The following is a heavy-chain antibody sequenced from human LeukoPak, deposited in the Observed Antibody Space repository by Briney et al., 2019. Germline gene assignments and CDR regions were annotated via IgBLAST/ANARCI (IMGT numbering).Heavy chain of an antibody. V-gene: IGHV3-7*01. CDR3: AKDTKRYYYDSSGPYFDY. D-gene: IGHD3-22*01. J-gene: IGHJ4*02. Sequence: GGSLRLSCAASEFTFAIYWMSWVRQSPGKGLEWVANIKQDGSEKYYADSVKGRFTISRDNAKNSLYLQMNSLRAEDTAVYYCAKDTKRYYYDSSGPYFDYWGQGTLVTVSS. CDR1: EFTFAIYW. CDR2: IKQDGSEK.